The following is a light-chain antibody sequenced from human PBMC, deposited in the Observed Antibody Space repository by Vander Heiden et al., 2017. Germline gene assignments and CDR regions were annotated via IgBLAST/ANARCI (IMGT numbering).Light chain of an antibody. CDR1: SSDVGGYNH. CDR3: CSYAGSYTLV. CDR2: DVS. Sequence: QSALTQPRSVSGSPGQSVTISCPGTSSDVGGYNHVSWYQQHPGTAPKLMIYDVSKRPSGVPDRFSGSKSGNTASLTISGLQAEDEADYYCCSYAGSYTLVFGGGTKLTVL. J-gene: IGLJ2*01. V-gene: IGLV2-11*01.